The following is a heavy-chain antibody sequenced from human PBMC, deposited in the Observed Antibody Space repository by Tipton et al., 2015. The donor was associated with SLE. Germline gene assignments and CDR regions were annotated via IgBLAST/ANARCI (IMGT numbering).Heavy chain of an antibody. V-gene: IGHV4-61*01. CDR2: IYYSGST. Sequence: TLSLTCTVSGGSVSSGSYYWSWIRQPPGKGLEWIGYIYYSGSTYYNPSLKSRVTISVDTSKNQFSLKLSSVTAADTAVYYCARVPGYSSGWVDYWGQGTLVTVSS. J-gene: IGHJ4*02. D-gene: IGHD6-19*01. CDR3: ARVPGYSSGWVDY. CDR1: GGSVSSGSYY.